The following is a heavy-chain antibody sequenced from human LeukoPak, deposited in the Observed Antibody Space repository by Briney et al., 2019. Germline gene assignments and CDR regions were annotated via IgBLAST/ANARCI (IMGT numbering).Heavy chain of an antibody. CDR2: INPGSGGT. D-gene: IGHD1-1*01. J-gene: IGHJ4*02. Sequence: GASVTVSFTASAYIFTVYYMHWVRQAPGQGLEWMGWINPGSGGTSYAQKFQGRVTMIRDTAVSAAYLDLSGLRSDDTAVYYCARVGTTTGGAYDYWGQGTLVTVSS. V-gene: IGHV1-2*02. CDR3: ARVGTTTGGAYDY. CDR1: AYIFTVYY.